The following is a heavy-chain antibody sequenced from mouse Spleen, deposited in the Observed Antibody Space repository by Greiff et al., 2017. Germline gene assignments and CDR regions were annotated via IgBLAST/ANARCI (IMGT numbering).Heavy chain of an antibody. V-gene: IGHV1-81*01. CDR3: ADYYGYWYFDV. CDR2: IYPRSGNT. D-gene: IGHD1-1*01. CDR1: GYTFTSYG. J-gene: IGHJ1*01. Sequence: QVQLQQSGAELARPGASVKLSCKASGYTFTSYGISWVKQRTGQGLEWIGEIYPRSGNTYYNEKFKGKATLTADKSSSTAYMELRSLTSEDSAVYFCADYYGYWYFDVWGAGTTVTVSS.